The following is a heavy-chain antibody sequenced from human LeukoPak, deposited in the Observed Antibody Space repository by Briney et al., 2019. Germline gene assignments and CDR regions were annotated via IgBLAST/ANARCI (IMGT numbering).Heavy chain of an antibody. CDR2: IGRSSQYI. CDR3: ARDASNIDFAPYFYYMDV. Sequence: GGSLRLSCTASGFTLSLYSMHWVREAPGKGLEWVSSIGRSSQYIYYGDSVRGRFTISRDNAKNSLYLDMNSPRAEDTAVYYCARDASNIDFAPYFYYMDVWGKGTTVTVSS. J-gene: IGHJ6*03. D-gene: IGHD3-3*01. CDR1: GFTLSLYS. V-gene: IGHV3-21*01.